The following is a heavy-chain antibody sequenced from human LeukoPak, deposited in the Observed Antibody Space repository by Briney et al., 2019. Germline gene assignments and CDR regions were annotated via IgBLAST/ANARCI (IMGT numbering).Heavy chain of an antibody. CDR3: AKGSHSDILTGEQFDY. J-gene: IGHJ4*02. V-gene: IGHV3-9*01. CDR2: ISWDSGSI. Sequence: GGSLRLSCAASGFTFDDYAMHWVRQAPGKGLEWVSGISWDSGSIGYADSVKGRFTISRDNAKNSLYLQMNSLRAEDTALYYCAKGSHSDILTGEQFDYWGQGTLVTVSS. D-gene: IGHD3-9*01. CDR1: GFTFDDYA.